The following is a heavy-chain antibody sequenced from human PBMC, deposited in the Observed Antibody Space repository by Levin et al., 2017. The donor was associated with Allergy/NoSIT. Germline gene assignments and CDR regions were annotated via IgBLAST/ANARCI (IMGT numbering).Heavy chain of an antibody. J-gene: IGHJ6*03. V-gene: IGHV4-34*01. CDR1: GASFSGYY. CDR2: INHSGST. D-gene: IGHD5-12*01. Sequence: SETLSLTCAVYGASFSGYYWSWIRQPPGKGLEWIGEINHSGSTNYNPSLKSRVTISVDTSKNQFSLKLSSVTAADTAVYYCARGRGVATIYHYYYMDVWGKGTTVTVSS. CDR3: ARGRGVATIYHYYYMDV.